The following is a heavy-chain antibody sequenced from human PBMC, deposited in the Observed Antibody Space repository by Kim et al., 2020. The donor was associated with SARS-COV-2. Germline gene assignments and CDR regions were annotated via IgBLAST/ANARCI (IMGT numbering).Heavy chain of an antibody. V-gene: IGHV1-58*01. CDR3: AAVVGYSGPFEY. J-gene: IGHJ4*02. CDR2: IVVGSGNT. CDR1: GFTFTSSA. Sequence: SVKVSCKASGFTFTSSAVQWVRQARGQRLEWLGWIVVGSGNTNSAQKFQERVTITRDMSTSTAYMELSSLRSEDTAVYYCAAVVGYSGPFEYWGQGTLVTVSS. D-gene: IGHD5-12*01.